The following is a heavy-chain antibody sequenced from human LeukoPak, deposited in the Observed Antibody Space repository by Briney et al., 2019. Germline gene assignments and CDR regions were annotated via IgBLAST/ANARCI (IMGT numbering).Heavy chain of an antibody. CDR1: GYTFTSYD. CDR3: ARGVRYYDFWSGYYPGYYYMDV. CDR2: MNPNSGNT. J-gene: IGHJ6*03. D-gene: IGHD3-3*01. V-gene: IGHV1-8*01. Sequence: GASVKVSCKASGYTFTSYDINWVRQATGQGLEWMGWMNPNSGNTGYAQKFQGRATMTRNTSISTAYMELSSLRSEDTAVYYCARGVRYYDFWSGYYPGYYYMDVWGKGTTVTVSS.